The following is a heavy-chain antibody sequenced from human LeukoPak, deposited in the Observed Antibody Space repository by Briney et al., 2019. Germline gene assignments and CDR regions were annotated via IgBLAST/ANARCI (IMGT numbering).Heavy chain of an antibody. CDR1: GFTFSSYG. Sequence: PGGSLRLSRAASGFTFSSYGMHWVRQAPGKGLEWVAVIWYDGSNKYYADSVKGRFTISRDNSKNTLYLQMNSLRAEDRAVYYCARNPLKYSYGQYYFDYWGQGTLVTVSS. CDR2: IWYDGSNK. V-gene: IGHV3-33*01. D-gene: IGHD5-18*01. J-gene: IGHJ4*02. CDR3: ARNPLKYSYGQYYFDY.